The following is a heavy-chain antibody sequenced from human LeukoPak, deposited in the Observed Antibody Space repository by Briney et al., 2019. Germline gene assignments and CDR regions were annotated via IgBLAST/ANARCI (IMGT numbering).Heavy chain of an antibody. V-gene: IGHV1-18*01. CDR2: ISAYNGNT. CDR1: GYTFTSYG. D-gene: IGHD6-13*01. J-gene: IGHJ4*02. CDR3: ARSPGDSSSWYWDPNFDY. Sequence: SSVKVSCKGSGYTFTSYGISWVRQAPGQGLEWMGWISAYNGNTDYAQKLQGRVTMTTDTSTSTAYMELRSLRSDDTAVYYCARSPGDSSSWYWDPNFDYWGQGTLVTVSS.